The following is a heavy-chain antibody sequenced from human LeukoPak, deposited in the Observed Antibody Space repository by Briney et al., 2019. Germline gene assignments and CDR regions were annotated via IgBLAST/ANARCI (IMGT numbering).Heavy chain of an antibody. CDR2: INHSGST. V-gene: IGHV4-34*01. J-gene: IGHJ4*02. CDR1: GGSFSGYY. D-gene: IGHD3-22*01. CDR3: ARGLLNNYYDSSGYYYALDYFDY. Sequence: SETLSLTCAVYGGSFSGYYWSWIRQPPGKGLEWIGEINHSGSTNYNPSLKSRVTISVDTSKNQFSLKLSSVTAADTAVYYCARGLLNNYYDSSGYYYALDYFDYWGQGTLVTVSS.